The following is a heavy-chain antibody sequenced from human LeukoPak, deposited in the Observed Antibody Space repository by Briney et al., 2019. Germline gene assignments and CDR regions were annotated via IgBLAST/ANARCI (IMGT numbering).Heavy chain of an antibody. J-gene: IGHJ4*02. V-gene: IGHV1-18*01. CDR3: ARDYYYDSSGHYGDY. CDR2: ISAYNGNT. Sequence: ASVKVSCKASGYTFSSYGISWVRQAPGQGLEWMGWISAYNGNTNFAQEFQGRVTMTTDTSTSTASMELRSLRSDDTAVYYCARDYYYDSSGHYGDYWGQGTLVTVSS. D-gene: IGHD3-22*01. CDR1: GYTFSSYG.